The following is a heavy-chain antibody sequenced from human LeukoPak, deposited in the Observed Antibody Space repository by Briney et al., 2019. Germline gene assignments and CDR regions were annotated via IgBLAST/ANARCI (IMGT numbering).Heavy chain of an antibody. Sequence: ASVKVSCKVSGYTLTELSMHWVRQAPGNGLEWMGGFDPEDGETIYAQKFQGRVTMTEDTSTDTAYMELSSLRSEDTAVYYCATNSKRGNWDYIPSDYWGQGTLVTVSS. CDR3: ATNSKRGNWDYIPSDY. CDR2: FDPEDGET. D-gene: IGHD4-4*01. V-gene: IGHV1-24*01. CDR1: GYTLTELS. J-gene: IGHJ4*02.